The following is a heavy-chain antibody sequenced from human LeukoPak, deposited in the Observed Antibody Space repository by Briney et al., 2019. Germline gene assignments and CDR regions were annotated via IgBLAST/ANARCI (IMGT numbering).Heavy chain of an antibody. CDR3: ARALYGSGSYYYRPDY. J-gene: IGHJ4*02. D-gene: IGHD3-10*01. CDR2: INPNSGGT. CDR1: GYTFTGYY. Sequence: ASVKVSCKASGYTFTGYYMHWVRQAPGQGLEWMGRINPNSGGTNYAQKFQGRVTMTRDTSISTAYMELSRLRSEDTAVYYCARALYGSGSYYYRPDYWGQGTLVTVSS. V-gene: IGHV1-2*06.